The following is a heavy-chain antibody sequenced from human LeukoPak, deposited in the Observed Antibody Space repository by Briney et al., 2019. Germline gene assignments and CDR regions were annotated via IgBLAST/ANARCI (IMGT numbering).Heavy chain of an antibody. J-gene: IGHJ4*02. D-gene: IGHD1-1*01. V-gene: IGHV3-30*02. CDR3: AKTTTGTTEGYFDY. Sequence: GGSLRLSCAASGFTFSSYGMHWVRQAPGKGLEWVAFIRYDGSNKYYADSVKGRFTISRDNSKNTLYLQMNSLRAEDTAVYYCAKTTTGTTEGYFDYWGQGTLVTVSS. CDR1: GFTFSSYG. CDR2: IRYDGSNK.